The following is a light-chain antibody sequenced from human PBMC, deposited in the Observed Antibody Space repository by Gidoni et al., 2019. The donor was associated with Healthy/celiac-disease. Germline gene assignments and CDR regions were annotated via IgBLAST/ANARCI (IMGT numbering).Light chain of an antibody. CDR1: GSDVGGYKY. J-gene: IGLJ3*02. V-gene: IGLV2-14*03. CDR2: DVS. CDR3: SSYTSSSTFWV. Sequence: QSALTQPASASGSPGPSITISCTGTGSDVGGYKYVSWFQQHPGKAPRLMIYDVSNRPAGVSNRFAGSKSGNTASLTISGLQAEDEADYYCSSYTSSSTFWVFGGGTKLTVL.